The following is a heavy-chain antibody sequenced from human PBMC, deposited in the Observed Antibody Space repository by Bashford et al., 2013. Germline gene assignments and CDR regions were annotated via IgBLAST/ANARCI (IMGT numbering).Heavy chain of an antibody. CDR2: INPSGGST. J-gene: IGHJ3*02. D-gene: IGHD3-22*01. CDR3: ASPYDSSGYYPGYGAFDI. Sequence: WVRQAPGQGLEWMGIINPSGGSTSYAQKFQGRVTMTRDTSTSTVYMELSSLRSEDTAVYYCASPYDSSGYYPGYGAFDIWGQGTMVTVSS. V-gene: IGHV1-46*01.